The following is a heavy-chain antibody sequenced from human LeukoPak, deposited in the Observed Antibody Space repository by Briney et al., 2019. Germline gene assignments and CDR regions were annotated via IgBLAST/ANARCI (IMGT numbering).Heavy chain of an antibody. CDR2: NYYSGST. J-gene: IGHJ4*02. D-gene: IGHD6-19*01. CDR1: GGSISSYY. CDR3: ARSLAVPGTLDY. Sequence: SETLSLTCTVSGGSISSYYWSWVRQPPGKGLEWIGYNYYSGSTNSNPSLKSRVTISVDTSKHQFSLKLSSVTAADTAIYYCARSLAVPGTLDYWGQGTLVTVSS. V-gene: IGHV4-59*01.